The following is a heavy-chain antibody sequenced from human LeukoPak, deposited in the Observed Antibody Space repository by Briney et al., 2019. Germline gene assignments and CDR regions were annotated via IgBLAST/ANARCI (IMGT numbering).Heavy chain of an antibody. D-gene: IGHD3-3*01. CDR3: AKAKDYDFWSGYWNWFDP. V-gene: IGHV3-23*01. J-gene: IGHJ5*02. CDR1: GFTFSSYA. CDR2: ISGSGGST. Sequence: GGSLRLSCAASGFTFSSYAMSWVRQAPGKGLEWVSAISGSGGSTYYADSVKGRFTISRDNSKNTLYLQMNSLRAEGTAVYYCAKAKDYDFWSGYWNWFDPWGQGTLVTVSS.